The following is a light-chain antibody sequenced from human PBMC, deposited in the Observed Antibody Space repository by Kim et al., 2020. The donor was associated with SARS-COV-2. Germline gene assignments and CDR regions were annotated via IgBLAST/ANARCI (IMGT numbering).Light chain of an antibody. V-gene: IGKV1-5*03. CDR1: QSISGW. Sequence: ASVGGRVTITCRASQSISGWLAWYQQKPGKAPKRLVYKASSLESGVPSRFSGSGSGTEFTLTVSSLQPDDFATYYCQQYNSYPWTFGQGTKVDIK. J-gene: IGKJ1*01. CDR3: QQYNSYPWT. CDR2: KAS.